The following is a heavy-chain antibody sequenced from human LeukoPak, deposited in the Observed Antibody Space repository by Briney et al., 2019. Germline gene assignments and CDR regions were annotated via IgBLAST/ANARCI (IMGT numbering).Heavy chain of an antibody. CDR1: GGSISSSSYY. V-gene: IGHV4-39*07. CDR2: IYYSGST. CDR3: ARANPRITMVRGVVPRRLAFDP. D-gene: IGHD3-10*01. Sequence: SETLSLTCTVSGGSISSSSYYWGWIRQPPGKGLEWIGSIYYSGSTYYNPSLKSRVTISVDTSKNQFSLKLSSVTAADTAVYYCARANPRITMVRGVVPRRLAFDPWGQGTLVTVSS. J-gene: IGHJ5*02.